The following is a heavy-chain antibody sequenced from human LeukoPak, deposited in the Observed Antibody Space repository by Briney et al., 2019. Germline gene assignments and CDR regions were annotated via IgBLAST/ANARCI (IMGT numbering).Heavy chain of an antibody. D-gene: IGHD1-14*01. CDR2: IKSDGRST. Sequence: GGSLRLSCAASGFTFSSYWMHWVRQAPGKGLVWVSYIKSDGRSTSYAGSGKGRFTISRDNAKDTLYLQMNSLRAEDTAVYYCARGGKYGTFDSWGQGTLVTVSS. J-gene: IGHJ4*02. V-gene: IGHV3-74*01. CDR3: ARGGKYGTFDS. CDR1: GFTFSSYW.